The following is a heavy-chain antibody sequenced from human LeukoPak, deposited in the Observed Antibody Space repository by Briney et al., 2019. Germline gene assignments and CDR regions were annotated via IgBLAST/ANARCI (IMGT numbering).Heavy chain of an antibody. CDR3: ARIMGTIGV. D-gene: IGHD1-26*01. CDR1: GFTFSKAW. CDR2: IKSKTDRGTK. V-gene: IGHV3-15*01. Sequence: GGSLRLSCAVSGFTFSKAWMNWVRQAPGKGMEWVGGIKSKTDRGTKKYTTPVKGRFTISRDDSKNTVYLQMNSLKTEDTAMYYCARIMGTIGVWGEGTLVTVSS. J-gene: IGHJ4*02.